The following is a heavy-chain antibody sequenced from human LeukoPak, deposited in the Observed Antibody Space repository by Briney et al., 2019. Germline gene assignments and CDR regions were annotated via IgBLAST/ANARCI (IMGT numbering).Heavy chain of an antibody. CDR3: AKDYYYDSSGPNWFDP. D-gene: IGHD3-22*01. V-gene: IGHV3-23*01. Sequence: GGSLRLSCAASGFTFSSYAMSWVRQAPGKGLEWVSAISGSGGSTYYADSVKGRFTISRDNSENTLYLQMNSLRAEDTAVYYCAKDYYYDSSGPNWFDPWGQGTLVTVSS. CDR1: GFTFSSYA. CDR2: ISGSGGST. J-gene: IGHJ5*02.